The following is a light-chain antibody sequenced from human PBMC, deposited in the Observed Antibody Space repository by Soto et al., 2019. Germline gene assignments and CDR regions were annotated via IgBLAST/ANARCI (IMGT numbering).Light chain of an antibody. J-gene: IGLJ1*01. CDR3: SSYTSSNTYV. V-gene: IGLV2-14*01. CDR1: SSDVGGYKF. CDR2: DVT. Sequence: QSALTQPASVSGSPGQSITISCTGTSSDVGGYKFVSWYQQHPGKAHKLMIYDVTNRPSGVSNHFSGSKSGNTASLTISGLQAEDEADYYCSSYTSSNTYVFGTGTKVTV.